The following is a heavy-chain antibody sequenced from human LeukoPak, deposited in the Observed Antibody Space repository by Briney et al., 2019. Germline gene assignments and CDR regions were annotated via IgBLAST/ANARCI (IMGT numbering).Heavy chain of an antibody. Sequence: ASVKVSCKASGYTFTNYGITWVRQAPGQGLEWMGIINPSGGSTSYAQKFQGRVTMTRDMSTSTVYMELSSLRSEDTAVYYCARSSPDDAFDIWGQGTMVTVSS. CDR2: INPSGGST. J-gene: IGHJ3*02. CDR3: ARSSPDDAFDI. CDR1: GYTFTNYG. V-gene: IGHV1-46*01. D-gene: IGHD6-13*01.